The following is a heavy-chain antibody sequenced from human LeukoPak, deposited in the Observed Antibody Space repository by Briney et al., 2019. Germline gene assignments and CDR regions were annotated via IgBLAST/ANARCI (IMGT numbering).Heavy chain of an antibody. V-gene: IGHV3-30*18. CDR2: ISYDGSNK. CDR3: AKGYSGSYPD. J-gene: IGHJ4*02. D-gene: IGHD1-26*01. CDR1: GFTFSSCG. Sequence: GGSLRLSCAASGFTFSSCGMHWVRQAPGKGLEWVAVISYDGSNKYYADSVKGRFTISRDNSKNTLYLQMNSLRAEDTAVYYCAKGYSGSYPDWGQGTLVTVSS.